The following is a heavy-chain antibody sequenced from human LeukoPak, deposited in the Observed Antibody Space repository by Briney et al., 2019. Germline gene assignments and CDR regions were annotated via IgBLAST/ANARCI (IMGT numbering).Heavy chain of an antibody. J-gene: IGHJ4*02. D-gene: IGHD3-22*01. CDR2: ISSSGSTI. V-gene: IGHV3-48*03. CDR1: GFTFSSYE. Sequence: PRGSLRLSCAASGFTFSSYEMNWVRQAPGKGLEWVSYISSSGSTIYYADSVKGRFTISRDNAKNSLYLQMNSLRAEDTAVYYCARDFPDSSGYYPTYYFDYWGQGTLVTVSS. CDR3: ARDFPDSSGYYPTYYFDY.